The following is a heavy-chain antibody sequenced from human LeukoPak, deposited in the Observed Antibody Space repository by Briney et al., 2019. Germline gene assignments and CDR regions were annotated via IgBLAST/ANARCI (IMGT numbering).Heavy chain of an antibody. J-gene: IGHJ6*03. CDR1: GFTFDDYA. Sequence: GGSLRLSRAASGFTFDDYAMHWVRQAPGKGLEWVSLISWDGGSTYYADSVKGRFTISRDNSKNSLYLQTNSLRAEDTALYYCAKDPGDYDYYYYYMDVWGKGTTVTVSS. V-gene: IGHV3-43D*04. D-gene: IGHD4-17*01. CDR3: AKDPGDYDYYYYYMDV. CDR2: ISWDGGST.